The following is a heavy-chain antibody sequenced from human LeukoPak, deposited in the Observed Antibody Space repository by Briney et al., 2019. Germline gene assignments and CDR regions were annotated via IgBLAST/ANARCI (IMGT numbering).Heavy chain of an antibody. Sequence: YNADSVKGRFSISRDTYGSTLYLQMNSLTTADTAVYYCARGGAPFDYWGQGTQVAV. J-gene: IGHJ4*02. CDR3: ARGGAPFDY. D-gene: IGHD1-26*01. V-gene: IGHV3-53*01.